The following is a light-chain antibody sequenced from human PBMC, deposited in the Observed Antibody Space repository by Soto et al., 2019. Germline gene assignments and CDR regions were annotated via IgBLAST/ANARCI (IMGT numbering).Light chain of an antibody. J-gene: IGKJ3*01. V-gene: IGKV3-15*01. Sequence: VFTHSRGTRSVSAGEIAAVCCRASETISNNLAWYQQKPGQAPRLLIYGASTRATGIPARLSGGGSGTELTLTISRLEPEDSGVYYCPQCGGYPLFSFGHGTKVDI. CDR3: PQCGGYPLFS. CDR2: GAS. CDR1: ETISNN.